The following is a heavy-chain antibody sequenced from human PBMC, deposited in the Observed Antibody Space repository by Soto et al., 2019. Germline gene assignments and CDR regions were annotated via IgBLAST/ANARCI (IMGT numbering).Heavy chain of an antibody. D-gene: IGHD2-8*01. Sequence: EVQLVESGGGLVKPGGSLRLSCAASGFTFSTYNMNWXRQAPGKGLEWVSSITSSSSNIYYADSVKGXFTISRDNAKNSLYLQMNSXXXXDTAVYYCGLYDALFXDSXGQGTLVTVSS. J-gene: IGHJ4*02. CDR3: GLYDALFXDS. CDR2: ITSSSSNI. V-gene: IGHV3-21*01. CDR1: GFTFSTYN.